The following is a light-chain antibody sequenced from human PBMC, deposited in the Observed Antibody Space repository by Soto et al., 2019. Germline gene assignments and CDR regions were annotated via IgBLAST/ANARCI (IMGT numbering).Light chain of an antibody. CDR3: HQYYSSTYT. CDR1: QKILYSSNNRIY. J-gene: IGKJ2*01. CDR2: WES. Sequence: DIVMTQSPDSLAVPLGERATVNCTSSQKILYSSNNRIYLDWYQQKPRQPPQLLIYWESTRESGVPDRFSGSGSGTDFTLTISSLQAEDVANYYCHQYYSSTYTLGQGTKVEI. V-gene: IGKV4-1*01.